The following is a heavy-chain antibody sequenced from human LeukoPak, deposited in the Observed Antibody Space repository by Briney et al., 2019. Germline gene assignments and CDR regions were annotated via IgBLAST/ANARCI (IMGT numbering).Heavy chain of an antibody. Sequence: ASVKVSCKASGYTFTGSYIHWVRQAPGQGLEWMGRINPNSGVTIYAQKFQGRVTLTRDTSITTAYMELSSLRSDDTAVYYCARTDGVDYWGQGTLVTVFS. CDR3: ARTDGVDY. J-gene: IGHJ4*02. CDR1: GYTFTGSY. D-gene: IGHD4-17*01. CDR2: INPNSGVT. V-gene: IGHV1-2*06.